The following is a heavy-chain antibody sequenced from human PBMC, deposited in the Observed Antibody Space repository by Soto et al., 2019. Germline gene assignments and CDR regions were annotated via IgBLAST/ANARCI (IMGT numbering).Heavy chain of an antibody. V-gene: IGHV6-1*01. CDR3: AGTTWLRWYYMDV. CDR1: GDSVSSNSAA. D-gene: IGHD1-7*01. Sequence: PSQTPSLTCAISGDSVSSNSAALNWIRQSPSRGLEWLGRTYYRSTRCYNDYAVSVRRRITVNQDTSKNQFSLHLHSVTPEEKAVYYGAGTTWLRWYYMDVWDKGSTVTVAS. CDR2: TYYRSTRCYN. J-gene: IGHJ6*03.